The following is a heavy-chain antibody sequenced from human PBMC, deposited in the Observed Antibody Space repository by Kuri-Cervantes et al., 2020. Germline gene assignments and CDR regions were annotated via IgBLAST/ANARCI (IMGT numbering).Heavy chain of an antibody. V-gene: IGHV3-30*03. J-gene: IGHJ4*02. CDR2: ISYDGSNK. D-gene: IGHD6-19*01. Sequence: GGSLRLSCAASGFTFSSYGMHWVRQAPGKGLEWVAVISYDGSNKYYADSVKGRFTISRDNSKNTLYLQMNSLRAEGTAVYYCASGRAEWLVPAMVRKRRNYWGQGTLVTVSS. CDR1: GFTFSSYG. CDR3: ASGRAEWLVPAMVRKRRNY.